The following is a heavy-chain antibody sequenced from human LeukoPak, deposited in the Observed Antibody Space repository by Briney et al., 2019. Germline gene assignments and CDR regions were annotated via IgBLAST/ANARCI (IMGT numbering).Heavy chain of an antibody. CDR2: IKPDGSEK. V-gene: IGHV3-7*03. D-gene: IGHD5-24*01. CDR3: ARGQYTDGLSY. Sequence: GGSLRLSCAASGFTFSTYWMTWVRQAPGKGLEWVAIIKPDGSEKYYVDSVKGRFTISRDNVENSLFLQMNGLRPEDTAVFYCARGQYTDGLSYWGQGTLVTVS. J-gene: IGHJ4*02. CDR1: GFTFSTYW.